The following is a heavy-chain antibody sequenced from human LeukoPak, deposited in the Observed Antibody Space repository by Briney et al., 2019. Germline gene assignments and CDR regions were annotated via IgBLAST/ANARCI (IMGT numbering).Heavy chain of an antibody. J-gene: IGHJ5*02. D-gene: IGHD4-17*01. CDR2: TYYGGST. Sequence: SETLSLTCTVSGGSISHYYWSWIRQSPEKGLEWIGYTYYGGSTKFNPSLKSRVAISVDTSKKQFSLNLTSVTAADTAVYYCARGPSVTSIGGPWGQGTLVTVSA. CDR3: ARGPSVTSIGGP. V-gene: IGHV4-59*01. CDR1: GGSISHYY.